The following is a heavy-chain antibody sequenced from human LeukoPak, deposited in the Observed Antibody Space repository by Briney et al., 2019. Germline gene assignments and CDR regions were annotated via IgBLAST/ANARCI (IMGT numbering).Heavy chain of an antibody. CDR3: ASGYPGYYYYYMDV. V-gene: IGHV4-34*01. D-gene: IGHD2-2*02. Sequence: PSETLSLTCAVYSGSFSDYYWRWIRQPPGKGLEWIGEINHSGSTNYNPSLKSRVTLSVDTSKNQFSLKLSSVTAADTAIYYCASGYPGYYYYYMDVSGKGTTVTVSS. CDR1: SGSFSDYY. CDR2: INHSGST. J-gene: IGHJ6*03.